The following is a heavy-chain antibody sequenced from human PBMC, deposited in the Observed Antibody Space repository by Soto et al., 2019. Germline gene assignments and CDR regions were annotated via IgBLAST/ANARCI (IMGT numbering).Heavy chain of an antibody. CDR3: ASYLRITGTGGWFDP. D-gene: IGHD1-20*01. V-gene: IGHV4-59*01. Sequence: PSETLSLTCTVSGGSISSYYWSWIRQPPGKGLEWIGYIYYSGSTNYNPSLKSRVTISVDTSKNQFSLKLSSVTAADTAVYYCASYLRITGTGGWFDPWGQGTLVTVSS. CDR2: IYYSGST. CDR1: GGSISSYY. J-gene: IGHJ5*02.